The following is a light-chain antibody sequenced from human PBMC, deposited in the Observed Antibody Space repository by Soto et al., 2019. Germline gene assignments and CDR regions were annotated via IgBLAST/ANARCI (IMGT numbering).Light chain of an antibody. V-gene: IGKV1-12*01. CDR2: AAS. J-gene: IGKJ4*01. CDR1: QGITNW. CDR3: QQANSFPRLT. Sequence: DIQMTQSPSSVSASVGDRVTITCRASQGITNWLAWYQQKPGKAPKLLIYAASTLHSGVPSRFSGSGSGTEFTLTISSLQPEDFATDYCQQANSFPRLTFGGGTKVDI.